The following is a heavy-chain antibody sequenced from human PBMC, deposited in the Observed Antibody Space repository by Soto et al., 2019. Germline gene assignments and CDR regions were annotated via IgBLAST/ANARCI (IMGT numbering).Heavy chain of an antibody. J-gene: IGHJ4*02. D-gene: IGHD2-2*01. CDR1: GVSTTSRSYY. CDR3: AKLRVEPPGMCAFDF. V-gene: IGHV4-39*01. Sequence: HLQLQESGPGLVKPSGTLSLPCTVSGVSTTSRSYYWGWIRQPPGNGPEWIGSIFYTGATYYNPSLRSRVIISVDTPNKQFSLRLRSVTAADTAVYYCAKLRVEPPGMCAFDFWGQGTVVTVSS. CDR2: IFYTGAT.